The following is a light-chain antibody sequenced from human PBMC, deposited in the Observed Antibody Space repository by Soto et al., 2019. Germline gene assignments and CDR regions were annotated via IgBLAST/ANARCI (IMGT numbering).Light chain of an antibody. CDR1: SSNIGSSY. CDR2: RDN. J-gene: IGLJ3*02. V-gene: IGLV1-47*01. CDR3: AAWDDSMSGPWV. Sequence: QSVLTQPPSASGTPGQRVTISCSGSSSNIGSSYVYWDQQLPGTTPKLLIFRDNQRPSGVPDRFSGPKSGTSASLAISGLRSEDEADYYCAAWDDSMSGPWVFGGGTQLTVL.